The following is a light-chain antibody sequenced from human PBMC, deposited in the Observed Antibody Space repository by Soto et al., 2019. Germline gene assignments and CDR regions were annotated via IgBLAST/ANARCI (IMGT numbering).Light chain of an antibody. J-gene: IGKJ2*01. CDR3: QQYGRSPPYT. CDR2: SAS. V-gene: IGKV3-20*01. CDR1: QSVSSSY. Sequence: EIVLTQSPGTLSLSPGERATLSCRASQSVSSSYLAWYQQKPGQAPRLLIYSASNRAAGIPDRFSGSGSGTDFTLTISRLEPEDFAVYYCQQYGRSPPYTFGQGTKLEIK.